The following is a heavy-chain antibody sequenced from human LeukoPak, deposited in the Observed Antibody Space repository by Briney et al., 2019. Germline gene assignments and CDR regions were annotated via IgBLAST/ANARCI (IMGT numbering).Heavy chain of an antibody. CDR2: ISSGSDYI. CDR3: ARDITRTEYYDSGGFGL. J-gene: IGHJ4*02. D-gene: IGHD1-14*01. Sequence: GGSLRLSCAASGFTFSTYSLNWVRQAPGKGLEWVSSISSGSDYIYYLDSVKGRFTISRDNAKDSVFLQMNSLRAEDTAVYYCARDITRTEYYDSGGFGLWGQGTLVTVSS. V-gene: IGHV3-21*01. CDR1: GFTFSTYS.